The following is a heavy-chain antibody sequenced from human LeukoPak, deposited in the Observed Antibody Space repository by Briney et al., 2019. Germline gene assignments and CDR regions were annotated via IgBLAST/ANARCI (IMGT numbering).Heavy chain of an antibody. CDR3: ARVAYFSDSSGYYYSDY. V-gene: IGHV1-2*02. CDR2: INPNSGAT. J-gene: IGHJ4*02. Sequence: ASVKVSCKASGYTFIDYYMHWVRQAPGQGLEWMGWINPNSGATNYAQNFQGRVTMTRDTSINTAYMELSRLRSDDTAVYYCARVAYFSDSSGYYYSDYWGQGTLVTVSS. CDR1: GYTFIDYY. D-gene: IGHD3-22*01.